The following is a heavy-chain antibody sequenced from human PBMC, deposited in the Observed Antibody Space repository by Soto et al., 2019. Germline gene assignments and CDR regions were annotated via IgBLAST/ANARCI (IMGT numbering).Heavy chain of an antibody. CDR2: ISGGGLST. CDR3: AITPNCGRDGSADSYWFFDL. Sequence: EVQLLESGGNLVQPGGSLRLSCAASGLTFSNYAMSWVRQAPGKGLEWVSAISGGGLSTYYADSVKGRFTISRDNSRNTLFLQMSALRAEDTAVYYCAITPNCGRDGSADSYWFFDLWGRGTLVTVSS. CDR1: GLTFSNYA. V-gene: IGHV3-23*01. J-gene: IGHJ2*01. D-gene: IGHD2-21*02.